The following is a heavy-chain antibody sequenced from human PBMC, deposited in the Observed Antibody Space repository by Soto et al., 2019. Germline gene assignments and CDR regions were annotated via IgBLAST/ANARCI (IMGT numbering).Heavy chain of an antibody. CDR3: AKGPDPGAFDI. Sequence: EVQLLESGGGLVQPGGSLRLSCAASGFSFSSYAISWVRQAPGRGLEWVSTFRATGDKTYYADSVKGRFTVSRDISQNTLYLQMNGLSPDDTAIYYCAKGPDPGAFDIWGQGTMVTVSS. V-gene: IGHV3-23*01. D-gene: IGHD3-10*01. J-gene: IGHJ3*02. CDR1: GFSFSSYA. CDR2: FRATGDKT.